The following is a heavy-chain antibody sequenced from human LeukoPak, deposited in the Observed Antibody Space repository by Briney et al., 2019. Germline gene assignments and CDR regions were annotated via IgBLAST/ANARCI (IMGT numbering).Heavy chain of an antibody. J-gene: IGHJ3*02. D-gene: IGHD3-22*01. V-gene: IGHV1-69*04. Sequence: GASVKVSCKASGGTFSSYAISWVRQAPGQGLEWMGRIIPILGIANYAQKFQGRVTITADKSTSTAYMELSSLRSEDTAVYYCATKSSGYDLWYDAFDIWGQGTMVTVSS. CDR3: ATKSSGYDLWYDAFDI. CDR2: IIPILGIA. CDR1: GGTFSSYA.